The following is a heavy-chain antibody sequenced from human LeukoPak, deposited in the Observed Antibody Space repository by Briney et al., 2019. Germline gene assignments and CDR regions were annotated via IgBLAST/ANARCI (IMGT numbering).Heavy chain of an antibody. CDR2: MSNSGSTV. V-gene: IGHV3-11*01. Sequence: GGSLRFSCAASGFSFSDYYMSWIRQAPGKGLEWVSYMSNSGSTVYYADSVKGRFTISRDNTKSSLYLQMNSLRAEDMAVYYCASVLWFGGIFFDYWGQGTLVTVSS. CDR1: GFSFSDYY. CDR3: ASVLWFGGIFFDY. D-gene: IGHD3-10*01. J-gene: IGHJ4*02.